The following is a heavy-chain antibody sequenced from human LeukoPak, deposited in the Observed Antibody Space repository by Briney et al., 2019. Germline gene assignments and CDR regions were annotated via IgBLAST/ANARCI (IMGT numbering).Heavy chain of an antibody. CDR1: GFTFSGHW. CDR3: ARSDWFDP. J-gene: IGHJ5*02. CDR2: SKSDGSST. Sequence: GGSLRLSCAASGFTFSGHWMHWVRQVPGKGLVWVSRSKSDGSSTSYADSVKGRFTISRDNAKNTLYLQMNSPRVEDTAVYYCARSDWFDPWGQGTLVIASS. V-gene: IGHV3-74*01.